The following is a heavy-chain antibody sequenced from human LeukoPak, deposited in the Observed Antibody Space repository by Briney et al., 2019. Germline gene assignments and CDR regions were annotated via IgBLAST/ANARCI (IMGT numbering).Heavy chain of an antibody. CDR3: ARDRYYYDTSGYWGREENSYYYYGMDV. D-gene: IGHD3-22*01. V-gene: IGHV3-30-3*01. CDR2: ISYDGSKK. CDR1: GFTFSSYA. J-gene: IGHJ6*02. Sequence: GGSLRLSCAASGFTFSSYAMHWVRQAPGKGLEWVAVISYDGSKKYYADSVKGRFTISRDKSKNTLYLQMNSLRAEDTAVYFCARDRYYYDTSGYWGREENSYYYYGMDVWGRGTTVTVSS.